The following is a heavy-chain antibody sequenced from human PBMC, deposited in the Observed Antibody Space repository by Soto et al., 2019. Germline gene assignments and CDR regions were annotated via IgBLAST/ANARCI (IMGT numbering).Heavy chain of an antibody. D-gene: IGHD1-26*01. CDR1: GYTFTSYY. CDR3: ARVGATTSPFDY. Sequence: ASVKVSCKASGYTFTSYYMHWVRQAPGQGLEWMGIINPSGGSTSYAQKFQGRVTMTRDTSTSTVDMELSSLRSEDTAVYYCARVGATTSPFDYWGQGTLVTFSS. J-gene: IGHJ4*02. CDR2: INPSGGST. V-gene: IGHV1-46*01.